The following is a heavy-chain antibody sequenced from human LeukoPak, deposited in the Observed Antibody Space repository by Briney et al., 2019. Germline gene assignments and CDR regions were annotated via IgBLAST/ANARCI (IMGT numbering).Heavy chain of an antibody. Sequence: GESLKISCKGSGYSFTNYLIGWGRPMPGKGLEWMGIIYPGDSDTRYSPSFQGQVTISADKSISTAYLQWSSLKASDTAMYYCARQRARYSGYDSQRSLYYFDYWGQGTLVTVSS. CDR3: ARQRARYSGYDSQRSLYYFDY. CDR2: IYPGDSDT. D-gene: IGHD5-12*01. CDR1: GYSFTNYL. J-gene: IGHJ4*02. V-gene: IGHV5-51*01.